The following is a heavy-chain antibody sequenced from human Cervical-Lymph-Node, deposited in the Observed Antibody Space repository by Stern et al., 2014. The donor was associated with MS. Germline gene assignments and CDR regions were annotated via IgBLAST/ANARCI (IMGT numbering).Heavy chain of an antibody. Sequence: EVQLLESGGGLVKPGGSLRLSCAASGFTFSSYNMNWVRQAPGKGLEWVSSISGSSSHMFYADSVKGRFTISRDNAENSLYLQMNSLRAEDTAVYYCAKDLFYSDSSGYPYDRWGQGTLVTVSS. CDR2: ISGSSSHM. CDR1: GFTFSSYN. J-gene: IGHJ5*02. CDR3: AKDLFYSDSSGYPYDR. D-gene: IGHD3-22*01. V-gene: IGHV3-21*01.